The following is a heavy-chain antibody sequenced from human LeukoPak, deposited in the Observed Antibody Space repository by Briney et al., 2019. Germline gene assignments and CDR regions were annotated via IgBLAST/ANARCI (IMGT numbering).Heavy chain of an antibody. J-gene: IGHJ6*03. Sequence: GRSLGLSCAASGFTFNTYTMHWVRQAPGKGLEWVAVISYDGSNKYYADSVKGRFTISRDNSKNTLYLQMNSLRAEDTAVYYCARGKYPDNDDYMDVWGKGTTVIVSS. CDR2: ISYDGSNK. D-gene: IGHD1-1*01. V-gene: IGHV3-30*04. CDR3: ARGKYPDNDDYMDV. CDR1: GFTFNTYT.